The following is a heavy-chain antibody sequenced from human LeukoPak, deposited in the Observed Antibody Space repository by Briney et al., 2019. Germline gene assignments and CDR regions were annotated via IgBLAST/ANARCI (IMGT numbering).Heavy chain of an antibody. CDR3: AREEGTHYYDNDGNYARTGAFDI. V-gene: IGHV3-48*03. D-gene: IGHD3-22*01. J-gene: IGHJ3*02. CDR1: GFTFSSYE. Sequence: GGSLRLSCAASGFTFSSYEMNWVRQAPGKGLEWVSYISSSGSTIYYADSVKGRFTISRDNAKNSLFLQMDSLRGEDTAVYYCAREEGTHYYDNDGNYARTGAFDIWGQGTVVTVSS. CDR2: ISSSGSTI.